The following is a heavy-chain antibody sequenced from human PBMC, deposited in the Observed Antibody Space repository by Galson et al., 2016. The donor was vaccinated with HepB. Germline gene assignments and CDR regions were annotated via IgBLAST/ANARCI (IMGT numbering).Heavy chain of an antibody. CDR3: GASRDGYIDY. CDR1: GFTGFTFSSYW. J-gene: IGHJ4*01. V-gene: IGHV3-74*01. Sequence: SLRLSCAASGFTGFTFSSYWMHWVRQAPGKRLVWVSRISLDGSVTIYGDSVKGRFSTSRDNAKNTLFLQMNSLRAEDTAVYYCGASRDGYIDYWGQGALDTISS. CDR2: ISLDGSVT. D-gene: IGHD5-24*01.